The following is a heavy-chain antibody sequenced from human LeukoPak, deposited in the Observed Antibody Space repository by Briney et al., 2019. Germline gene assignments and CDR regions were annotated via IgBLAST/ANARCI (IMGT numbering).Heavy chain of an antibody. D-gene: IGHD1-26*01. CDR3: ARDGPVSYFNV. CDR2: TYYRSNWNT. J-gene: IGHJ4*02. V-gene: IGHV6-1*01. CDR1: GDSVSSNSAV. Sequence: SQTLSLTCDISGDSVSSNSAVWNWIRQSPSRGLEWLGGTYYRSNWNTHYAESVKSRLTINPDTSRNQFSLQLNSVTPEDTAVYYCARDGPVSYFNVWGQGTLVTVSS.